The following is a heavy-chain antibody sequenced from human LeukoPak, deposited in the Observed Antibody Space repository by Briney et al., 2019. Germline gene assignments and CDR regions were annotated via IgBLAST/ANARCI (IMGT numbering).Heavy chain of an antibody. D-gene: IGHD6-19*01. V-gene: IGHV1-69*06. Sequence: ASVKVSCKASGYTFTSYYMHWVRLAPGQGLEWMGGIIPIFGTANYAQKFQGRVTITADKSTSTAYMELSSLRSEDTAVYYCARDGGLYSSGWYNYYYMDVWGKGTTVTVSS. J-gene: IGHJ6*03. CDR3: ARDGGLYSSGWYNYYYMDV. CDR1: GYTFTSYY. CDR2: IIPIFGTA.